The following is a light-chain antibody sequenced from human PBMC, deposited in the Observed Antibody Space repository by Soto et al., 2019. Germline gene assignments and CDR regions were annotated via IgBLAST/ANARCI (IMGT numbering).Light chain of an antibody. Sequence: EIVLTQSPGTLSLSPGERATLSCRASQIVSSSYLAWYQQKPGQAPRLLIYDASSRATGIPDRFSGSGSGTDFTLTISRLEPEDFAVYYCQQYDNSPITFGQGTRLEIK. CDR3: QQYDNSPIT. CDR2: DAS. V-gene: IGKV3-20*01. J-gene: IGKJ5*01. CDR1: QIVSSSY.